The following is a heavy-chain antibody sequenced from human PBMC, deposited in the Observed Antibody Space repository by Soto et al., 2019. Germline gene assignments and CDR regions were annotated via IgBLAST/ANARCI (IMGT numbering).Heavy chain of an antibody. CDR3: AKDYYGSGSYYNSFLGFDY. Sequence: GGSLRLSCAASGFTFSSYAMSWVRQAPGKGLEWVSAISGSGGSTYYADSVKGRFTISRDNSKNTLYLQMNSLRAEDTAVYYCAKDYYGSGSYYNSFLGFDYWGQGTLVTVSS. J-gene: IGHJ4*02. CDR2: ISGSGGST. CDR1: GFTFSSYA. V-gene: IGHV3-23*01. D-gene: IGHD3-10*01.